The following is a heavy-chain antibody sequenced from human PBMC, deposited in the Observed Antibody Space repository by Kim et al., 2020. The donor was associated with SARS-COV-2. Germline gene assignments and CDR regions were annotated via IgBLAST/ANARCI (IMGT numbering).Heavy chain of an antibody. CDR3: ARVPGGVVAATPLDY. Sequence: ASVKVSCKASGYTFTSYGISWVRQAPGQGLEWMGWISAYNGDTNYAQTLQGRVTMTTDTSTRTGYMELRSLRSDDTAVYYCARVPGGVVAATPLDYWGQGTLVTVSS. CDR2: ISAYNGDT. D-gene: IGHD2-15*01. V-gene: IGHV1-18*01. CDR1: GYTFTSYG. J-gene: IGHJ4*02.